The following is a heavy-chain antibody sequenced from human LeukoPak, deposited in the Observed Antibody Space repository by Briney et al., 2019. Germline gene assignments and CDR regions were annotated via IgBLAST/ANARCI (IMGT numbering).Heavy chain of an antibody. J-gene: IGHJ4*02. V-gene: IGHV1-69*05. D-gene: IGHD5-12*01. Sequence: SVKVSCKASGGTFISHAISWVRQAPGQGLEWVGGLIPVFGTTNYAEKFQGRVTITTDESTRTSYMELRSLKSDDTAVYYCARGKRGYDYGLDHWGQGILVIVSS. CDR3: ARGKRGYDYGLDH. CDR2: LIPVFGTT. CDR1: GGTFISHA.